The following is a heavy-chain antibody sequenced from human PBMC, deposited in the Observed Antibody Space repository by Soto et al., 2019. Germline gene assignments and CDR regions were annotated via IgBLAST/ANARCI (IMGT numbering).Heavy chain of an antibody. V-gene: IGHV1-2*02. D-gene: IGHD2-2*02. J-gene: IGHJ6*02. CDR1: GYTFTGYY. CDR2: INPNSGGT. CDR3: ARDSDIVVVPAAIRSGYYYYYGMDV. Sequence: ASVKVSCKASGYTFTGYYMHWVRQAPGQGLEWMGWINPNSGGTNYAQKFQGRVTITADESTSTAYMELSSLRSEDTAVYYCARDSDIVVVPAAIRSGYYYYYGMDVWGQGTTVTVSS.